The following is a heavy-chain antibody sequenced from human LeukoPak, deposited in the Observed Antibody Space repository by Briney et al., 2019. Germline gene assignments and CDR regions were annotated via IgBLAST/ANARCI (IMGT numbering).Heavy chain of an antibody. D-gene: IGHD1-14*01. Sequence: GGSLRLSCAASGFTFSSDWMHWVRQAPGKGLVWVSRINDDGSSKGYADSVKGWFTISRDNSKNTVYLQTNGLRAEDTAVYYCAKVLSTTLSYWYGMDVWGQGTTVTVSS. CDR1: GFTFSSDW. CDR2: INDDGSSK. J-gene: IGHJ6*02. CDR3: AKVLSTTLSYWYGMDV. V-gene: IGHV3-74*01.